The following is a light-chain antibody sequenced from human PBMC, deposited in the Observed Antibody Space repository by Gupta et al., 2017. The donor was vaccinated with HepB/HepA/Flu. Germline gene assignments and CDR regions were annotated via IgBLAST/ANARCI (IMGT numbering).Light chain of an antibody. CDR1: QSVSSSH. Sequence: EIVLTQSPGTLSLSPGERATLSCRASQSVSSSHLAWYQQKPGQAPRLLIYGASSRATGIPDRVSGSGSGTDFTLTISRLEPEDFAVYYCQQYGSFFGGGTKVEIK. J-gene: IGKJ4*01. V-gene: IGKV3-20*01. CDR3: QQYGSF. CDR2: GAS.